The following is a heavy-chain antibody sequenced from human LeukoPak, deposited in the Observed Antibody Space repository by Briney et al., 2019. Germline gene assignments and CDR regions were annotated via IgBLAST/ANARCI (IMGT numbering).Heavy chain of an antibody. D-gene: IGHD2-21*02. CDR3: ARRRSPYWGGDCYQIDY. V-gene: IGHV5-51*01. Sequence: GESLKISCKGSGYSFTSYWIGWVRQMPGKGLEWMGIIYPGDSDTRYSPSFQGQVTISADKSISTAYLQWSSLKASDTAMYYCARRRSPYWGGDCYQIDYWGQGTLVTVSS. CDR2: IYPGDSDT. J-gene: IGHJ4*02. CDR1: GYSFTSYW.